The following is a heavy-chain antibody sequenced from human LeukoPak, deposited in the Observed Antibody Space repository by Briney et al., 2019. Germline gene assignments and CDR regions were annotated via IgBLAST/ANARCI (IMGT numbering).Heavy chain of an antibody. V-gene: IGHV3-74*01. J-gene: IGHJ4*02. CDR2: ISNDGRST. Sequence: PGGSLRLSCAASTFTFSTYWMNWVRQVPGKGLVWLSRISNDGRSTSYADSVKGRFTISRDNAKNTLYLQMNSLRAEDTAVYYCAREDSITVTFYFDYWGLGTMVAVSS. D-gene: IGHD5-12*01. CDR1: TFTFSTYW. CDR3: AREDSITVTFYFDY.